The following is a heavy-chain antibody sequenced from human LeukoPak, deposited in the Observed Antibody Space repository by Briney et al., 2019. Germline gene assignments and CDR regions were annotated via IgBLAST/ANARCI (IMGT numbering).Heavy chain of an antibody. Sequence: GGSLRLSCAASGFTFSSYAMHWVRQAPGKGLEWVAVISYDGSNKYYADSVKGRFTISRDHSKNTLYLQMNSLRAEDTAVYYCARDGRYYDILTGSHNWFDPWGQGTLVAVSS. CDR3: ARDGRYYDILTGSHNWFDP. D-gene: IGHD3-9*01. CDR1: GFTFSSYA. CDR2: ISYDGSNK. V-gene: IGHV3-30-3*01. J-gene: IGHJ5*02.